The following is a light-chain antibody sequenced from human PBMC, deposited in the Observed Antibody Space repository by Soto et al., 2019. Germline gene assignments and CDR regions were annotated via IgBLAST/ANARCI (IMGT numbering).Light chain of an antibody. Sequence: ELVMTQSPATLSVSPGERATLSCRASQSVGGNLAWYQQKPGQGPRLLIYGASTRATGIPARFSGSGSGTGFTLTISSLQSEDFAAYYCQQYTKWPFTFGPGTKVDIK. J-gene: IGKJ3*01. CDR3: QQYTKWPFT. CDR2: GAS. CDR1: QSVGGN. V-gene: IGKV3-15*01.